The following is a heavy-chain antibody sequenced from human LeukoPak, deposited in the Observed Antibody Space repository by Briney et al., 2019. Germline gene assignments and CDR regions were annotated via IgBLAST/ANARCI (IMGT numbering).Heavy chain of an antibody. V-gene: IGHV4-61*01. J-gene: IGHJ5*02. Sequence: PSETLSLTCAVSGYSISSGYYWSWIRQPPGKGLGWIGYIYYSGSTNYNPSLKSRVTISVDTSKNQFSLKLSSVTAADTAVYYCASRLRDYYDSSGYWNWFDPWGQGTLVTVSS. CDR1: GYSISSGYY. CDR3: ASRLRDYYDSSGYWNWFDP. D-gene: IGHD3-22*01. CDR2: IYYSGST.